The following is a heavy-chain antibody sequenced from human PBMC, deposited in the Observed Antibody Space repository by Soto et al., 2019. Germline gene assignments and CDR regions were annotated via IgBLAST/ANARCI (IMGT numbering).Heavy chain of an antibody. J-gene: IGHJ4*02. V-gene: IGHV1-3*01. CDR2: INAGNGHT. Sequence: AAVKVSCKASGYTVTSYAMHWLRQAPGQRLEWMGWINAGNGHTKYSQKFQGRVTITRDTSASTAYMELTSLRSEDTAVYYCARSSGFYYVDYWGQGTLVTVSS. CDR3: ARSSGFYYVDY. D-gene: IGHD3-22*01. CDR1: GYTVTSYA.